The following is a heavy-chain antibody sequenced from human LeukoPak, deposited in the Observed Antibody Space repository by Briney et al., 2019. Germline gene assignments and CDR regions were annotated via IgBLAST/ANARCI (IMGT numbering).Heavy chain of an antibody. J-gene: IGHJ3*02. CDR1: GFXFSTYA. CDR3: AARDYGGNSGI. Sequence: GGSLRLSCAASGFXFSTYAMHWVRQAPGKGLEWVAVISYDGSNKYYADSVKGRFTISRDNSKNTLYLQMNSLRAEDTAVYYCAARDYGGNSGIWGQGTMVTVSS. D-gene: IGHD4-23*01. CDR2: ISYDGSNK. V-gene: IGHV3-30*03.